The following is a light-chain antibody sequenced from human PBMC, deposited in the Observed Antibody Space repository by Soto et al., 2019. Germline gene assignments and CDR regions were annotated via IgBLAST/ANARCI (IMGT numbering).Light chain of an antibody. CDR3: QQYSSSPYMYT. V-gene: IGKV3-20*01. CDR1: QSVSSSY. Sequence: EIVLTQSPGTLSLSPGERATLSCRASQSVSSSYLAWYQQKPGQAPRLLIYGASSRATGIPDRFSGSGSGTAFTLTISRMEPEDFAVYYCQQYSSSPYMYTFGQGTKLEIK. J-gene: IGKJ2*01. CDR2: GAS.